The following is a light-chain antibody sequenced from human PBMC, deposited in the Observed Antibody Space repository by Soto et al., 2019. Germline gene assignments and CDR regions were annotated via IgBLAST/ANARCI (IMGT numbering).Light chain of an antibody. CDR2: GAS. J-gene: IGKJ4*01. CDR3: RQYGTSLGFP. V-gene: IGKV3-20*01. CDR1: QSVSSNF. Sequence: EILLTQSPGTLSLSPGERATLSCRASQSVSSNFLAWYQEKLGQAPRLIIYGASKRANGIPDRFSGSGAGTEFTLTISRLEPEDFALYYCRQYGTSLGFPVGGGTKVDIK.